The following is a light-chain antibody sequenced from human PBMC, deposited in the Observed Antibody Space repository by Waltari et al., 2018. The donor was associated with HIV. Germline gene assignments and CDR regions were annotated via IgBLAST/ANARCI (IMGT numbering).Light chain of an antibody. Sequence: IVMTQSPLSLPVNPGEAAYISCTSSQSLLHSNGYSYLAWYLQKPGQSPQLLIYLGSNRASGVPDRFSGSGSGTDFTLKISRVEAEDVGVYYCMQALETPRTFGQGTKVEIK. V-gene: IGKV2-28*01. J-gene: IGKJ1*01. CDR2: LGS. CDR3: MQALETPRT. CDR1: QSLLHSNGYSY.